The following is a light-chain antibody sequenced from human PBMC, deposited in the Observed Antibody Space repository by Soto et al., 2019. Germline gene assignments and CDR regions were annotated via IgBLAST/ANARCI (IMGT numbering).Light chain of an antibody. J-gene: IGKJ1*01. Sequence: DIQMTQSPSTLSASVGDRVTITCRSSQSIGSWLAWYQQKPGKAPKFLFYKASTLESGVPSRFSGSGSGTEFPLTISSLQPDDFATYYCQQYETYWTFGQGTKVEIK. CDR3: QQYETYWT. V-gene: IGKV1-5*03. CDR2: KAS. CDR1: QSIGSW.